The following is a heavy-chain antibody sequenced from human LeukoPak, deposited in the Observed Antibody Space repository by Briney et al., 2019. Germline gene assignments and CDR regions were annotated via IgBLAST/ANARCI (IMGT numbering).Heavy chain of an antibody. CDR2: INHSGST. J-gene: IGHJ4*02. Sequence: PSETLSLTCAVYGGSFSGYYWSWIRQPPGKGLEWIGEINHSGSTNYNPSLKSRVTISVDTSKNQFSLKLSSVTAADTAVYYCARHALYYDFWSGYSEASCDYWGQGTLVTVSS. D-gene: IGHD3-3*01. V-gene: IGHV4-34*01. CDR3: ARHALYYDFWSGYSEASCDY. CDR1: GGSFSGYY.